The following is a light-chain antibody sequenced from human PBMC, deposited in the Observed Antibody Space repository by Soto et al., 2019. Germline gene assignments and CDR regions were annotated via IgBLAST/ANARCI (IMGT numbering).Light chain of an antibody. V-gene: IGLV1-44*01. J-gene: IGLJ7*01. CDR3: AAWDDSLNGAV. CDR2: GDN. CDR1: SSNIGSNI. Sequence: QSVLTQPPSASGTPGQRVTISCSGSSSNIGSNIVNWYQQLPGTDPKLLIYGDNQRPSGVPARFSGSKSGTSASLAIRGRQSEEEADYYCAAWDDSLNGAVFGGGTQLTVL.